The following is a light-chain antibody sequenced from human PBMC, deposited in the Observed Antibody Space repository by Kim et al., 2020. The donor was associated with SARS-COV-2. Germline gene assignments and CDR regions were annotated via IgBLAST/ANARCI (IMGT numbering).Light chain of an antibody. CDR2: DAN. J-gene: IGLJ2*01. CDR3: SSHTTSGTLL. CDR1: SIDIGNYYY. V-gene: IGLV2-14*04. Sequence: IISSTGTSIDIGNYYYVSWYQQHPGEAPNIMNYDANKRPSGVSYRFSGSKSGTTASLTISGLHAEDEADYYCSSHTTSGTLLFGGGTQLTVL.